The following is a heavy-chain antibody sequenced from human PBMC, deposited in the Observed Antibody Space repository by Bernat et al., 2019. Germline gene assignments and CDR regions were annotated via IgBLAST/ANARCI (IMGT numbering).Heavy chain of an antibody. J-gene: IGHJ3*02. Sequence: EVQLLESGGGLVQPGGSLRLSCAASGFTFSNYAMSWVRQAPGKGLEWVTGISSSGGTTYQADSVKGRFTISRDNSKNTLYLQMNSLRAEDTALYYCAGPPPGLHIVIGAFDIWGQGTMVTVSS. D-gene: IGHD3-10*01. CDR1: GFTFSNYA. CDR2: ISSSGGTT. V-gene: IGHV3-23*01. CDR3: AGPPPGLHIVIGAFDI.